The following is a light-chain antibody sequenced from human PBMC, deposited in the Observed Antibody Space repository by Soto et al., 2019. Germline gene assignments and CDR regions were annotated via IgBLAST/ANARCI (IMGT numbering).Light chain of an antibody. CDR3: ATWDDSLSGWV. J-gene: IGLJ3*02. V-gene: IGLV1-47*01. CDR2: RND. Sequence: QSVLTQPPSASGTPGQRVTISCSGSSSNIGNNFVYWYQHLPGTAPKLLIYRNDQRPSGVPDRFSGSKSGTSASLAINGLRSDDEADYYCATWDDSLSGWVFGGGTKLTVL. CDR1: SSNIGNNF.